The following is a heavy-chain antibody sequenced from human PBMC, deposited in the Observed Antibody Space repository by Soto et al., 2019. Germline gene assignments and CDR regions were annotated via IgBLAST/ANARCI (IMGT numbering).Heavy chain of an antibody. CDR1: GYTFTSYD. V-gene: IGHV1-8*01. J-gene: IGHJ4*02. CDR2: MKPNSGNT. Sequence: QVQLVQSGAEVKKPGASVKVSCKASGYTFTSYDINWVRQATGQGLEWMGWMKPNSGNTGYAQKCQGRVTMTRNTSISTAYMELSILRSEDTAVYYCARVSFISAAGSYYFDYWGQGTLVTVSS. D-gene: IGHD6-13*01. CDR3: ARVSFISAAGSYYFDY.